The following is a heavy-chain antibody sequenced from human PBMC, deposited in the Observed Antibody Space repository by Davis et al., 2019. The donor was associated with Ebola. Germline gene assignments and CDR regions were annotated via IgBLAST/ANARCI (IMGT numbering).Heavy chain of an antibody. CDR3: ARDFHPYDFWSGRDYYYGMDV. CDR1: GFTFSSYS. Sequence: PGGSLRLSCAASGFTFSSYSMNWVRQAPGKGLEWVSSISSSSSYIYYADSVKGRFTISRDNAKNSLYLQMNSLRAEDTAVYYCARDFHPYDFWSGRDYYYGMDVWGQGTTVTVSS. V-gene: IGHV3-21*01. D-gene: IGHD3-3*01. CDR2: ISSSSSYI. J-gene: IGHJ6*02.